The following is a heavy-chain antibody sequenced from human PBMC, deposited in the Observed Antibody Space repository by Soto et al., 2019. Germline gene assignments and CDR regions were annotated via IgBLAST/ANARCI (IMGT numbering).Heavy chain of an antibody. J-gene: IGHJ2*01. Sequence: EVQLVESGGGLVQPGGSLRLSCAASGFTFSSYWMHWVRQAPGKGLVWVSRINSDGSSTSYADSVKGRFTISRDNAKNTLSLQMNSLRAGDTAVYYCARVGSLNWYFDLWGRGTLVTVSS. CDR1: GFTFSSYW. CDR2: INSDGSST. D-gene: IGHD1-26*01. V-gene: IGHV3-74*01. CDR3: ARVGSLNWYFDL.